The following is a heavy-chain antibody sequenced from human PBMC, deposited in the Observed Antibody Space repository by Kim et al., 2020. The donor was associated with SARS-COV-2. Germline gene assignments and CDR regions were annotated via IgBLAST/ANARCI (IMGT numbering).Heavy chain of an antibody. CDR1: GFTFSSSW. CDR2: IRHDESEK. V-gene: IGHV3-7*01. D-gene: IGHD3-10*01. J-gene: IGHJ5*02. Sequence: GVLRLSCAASGFTFSSSWMTWVRQAPGKGLEWVANIRHDESEKNYVDSSKGRFSISRDNAKNSLYLQMNSLRAEDTAVYYCVKGGWFGLSWGQGILVTVSS. CDR3: VKGGWFGLS.